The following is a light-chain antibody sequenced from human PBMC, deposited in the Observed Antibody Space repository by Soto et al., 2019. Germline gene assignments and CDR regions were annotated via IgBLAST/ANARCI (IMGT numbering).Light chain of an antibody. CDR1: NIGSKS. CDR3: QVWDSSSDHPYV. Sequence: SYELTQPPSVSVAPGQTARITCGGDNIGSKSVHWYQQKPGQAPVLVVYDDRDRPSGIPERFSGSNSGNTATLTISRVEAGDEADYYCQVWDSSSDHPYVFGTGTKLTVL. V-gene: IGLV3-21*02. J-gene: IGLJ1*01. CDR2: DDR.